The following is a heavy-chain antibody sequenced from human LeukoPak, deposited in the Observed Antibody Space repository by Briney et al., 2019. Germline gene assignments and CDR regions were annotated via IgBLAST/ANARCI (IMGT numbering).Heavy chain of an antibody. V-gene: IGHV4-59*12. J-gene: IGHJ5*02. CDR1: GGSISSYH. CDR3: ARDYRGYSYGPNWFDP. CDR2: IYYSGST. Sequence: PSETLSLTCTVSGGSISSYHWSWIRQPPGKGLEWIGYIYYSGSTNYNPSLKSRVTMSVDTSKNQFSLKLSSVTAADTAVYYCARDYRGYSYGPNWFDPWGQGTLVTVSS. D-gene: IGHD5-18*01.